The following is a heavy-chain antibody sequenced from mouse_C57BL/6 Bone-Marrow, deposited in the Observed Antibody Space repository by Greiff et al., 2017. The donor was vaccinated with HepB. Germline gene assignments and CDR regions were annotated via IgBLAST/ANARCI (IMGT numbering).Heavy chain of an antibody. J-gene: IGHJ4*01. CDR1: GYAFSSYW. D-gene: IGHD2-4*01. CDR2: IYPGDGDT. CDR3: ASYYDYDVAYY. Sequence: VQLVESGAELVKPGASVKISCKASGYAFSSYWMNWVKQRPGKGLEWIGQIYPGDGDTNYNGKFKGKATLTADKSSSTAYMQLSSLTSEDSAVYFCASYYDYDVAYYWGQGTSVTVSS. V-gene: IGHV1-80*01.